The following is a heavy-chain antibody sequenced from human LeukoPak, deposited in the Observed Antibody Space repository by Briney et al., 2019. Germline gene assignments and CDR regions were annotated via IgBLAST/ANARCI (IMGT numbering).Heavy chain of an antibody. D-gene: IGHD3-22*01. CDR1: GFTFSSYW. J-gene: IGHJ4*02. CDR3: ARDPDTSDYYYFEY. CDR2: IKQDGSEK. V-gene: IGHV3-7*01. Sequence: PGGSLRLSCAASGFTFSSYWMSWVRQAPGKGLEWVAKIKQDGSEKYYVDSVKGRFTISRDNAKNSLYLKMNSLRVEDTAVYYCARDPDTSDYYYFEYWGQGTLVTVSS.